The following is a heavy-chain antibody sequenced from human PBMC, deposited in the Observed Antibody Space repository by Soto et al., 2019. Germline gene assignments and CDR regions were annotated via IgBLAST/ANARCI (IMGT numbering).Heavy chain of an antibody. CDR2: ISYDGSNK. Sequence: PGGSLRLSCAASAFTFSSYGMHWVRQAPGRGLEWVAVISYDGSNKYYADPVKGRFTISRDNSKNTLYLQMNSLRAEDTAVYYCAKDCHKWSHYSGMDVWGQGTTVTVSS. CDR3: AKDCHKWSHYSGMDV. V-gene: IGHV3-30*18. J-gene: IGHJ6*02. CDR1: AFTFSSYG. D-gene: IGHD1-26*01.